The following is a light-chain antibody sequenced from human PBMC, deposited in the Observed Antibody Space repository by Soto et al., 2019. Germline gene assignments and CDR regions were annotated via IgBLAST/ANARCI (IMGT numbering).Light chain of an antibody. CDR1: SSDVGGYNF. V-gene: IGLV2-14*01. Sequence: QSALTQPASVSGSPGQSITISCTGTSSDVGGYNFVSWYQQHPGKAPKLMIYGVSNRPSGVSYRFSGSQSGNTAFLTISGLQAEDEADYSCSSYTSRDTYVFGTGTKVTVL. J-gene: IGLJ1*01. CDR3: SSYTSRDTYV. CDR2: GVS.